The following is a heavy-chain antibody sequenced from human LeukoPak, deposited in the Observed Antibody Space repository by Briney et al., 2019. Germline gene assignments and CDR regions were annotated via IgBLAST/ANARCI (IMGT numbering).Heavy chain of an antibody. CDR3: ARVPDIVVVPAAPRLYFDY. J-gene: IGHJ4*02. V-gene: IGHV1-69*13. CDR2: IIPNFGTA. CDR1: GGTFSSYA. D-gene: IGHD2-2*01. Sequence: ASVKVSCKASGGTFSSYAISWVRQAPGQGLEWMGGIIPNFGTANYAQEFQGRVTITADESTGTAYMDLSSLRSEDTAVYYCARVPDIVVVPAAPRLYFDYWGQGTLVTVSS.